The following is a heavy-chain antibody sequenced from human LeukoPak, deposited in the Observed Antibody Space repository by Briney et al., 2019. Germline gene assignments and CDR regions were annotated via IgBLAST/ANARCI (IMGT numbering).Heavy chain of an antibody. Sequence: PSETLSLTCAVYGGSFSDYFWNWIRQPPGKGLEWIGEINHGGGTRYNPSLKSRATISVDTSKNQFSLKLSSVTAADTAVYYCARGRVGFDYWGQGTLVTVSS. J-gene: IGHJ4*02. CDR1: GGSFSDYF. V-gene: IGHV4-34*01. D-gene: IGHD3-10*01. CDR3: ARGRVGFDY. CDR2: INHGGGT.